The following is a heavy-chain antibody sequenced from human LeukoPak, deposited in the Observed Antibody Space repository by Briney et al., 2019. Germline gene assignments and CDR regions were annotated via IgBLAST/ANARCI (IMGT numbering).Heavy chain of an antibody. D-gene: IGHD4/OR15-4a*01. V-gene: IGHV3-7*01. CDR1: GFTFSNYW. Sequence: GGSLRLSCAVSGFTFSNYWMTWVRQAPGKGLEWGANIRQDVNEKYYLDSVKGRFTISRDNAKNSLYLQMDSLRDEDTAVYYCARLIDYWGQGTLVTVSS. J-gene: IGHJ4*02. CDR3: ARLIDY. CDR2: IRQDVNEK.